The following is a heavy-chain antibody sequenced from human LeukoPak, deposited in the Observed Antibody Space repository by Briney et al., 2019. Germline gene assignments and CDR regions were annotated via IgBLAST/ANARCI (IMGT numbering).Heavy chain of an antibody. CDR1: GFTFSNFW. Sequence: GGSLRLSCAASGFTFSNFWMTWVRQAPGKGLEWVAIIKQDGSQKYYVDSVKGRFTISRDNARNSLYLQMNSLRAEDTAVYWTVAGTTYWGQGTLVTVSS. V-gene: IGHV3-7*05. J-gene: IGHJ4*02. D-gene: IGHD6-19*01. CDR3: VAGTTY. CDR2: IKQDGSQK.